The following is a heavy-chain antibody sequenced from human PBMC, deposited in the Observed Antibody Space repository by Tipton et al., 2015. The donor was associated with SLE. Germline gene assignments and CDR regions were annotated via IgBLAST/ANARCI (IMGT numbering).Heavy chain of an antibody. CDR1: GGSISSGGYY. CDR3: ARGDSADL. D-gene: IGHD3-16*01. Sequence: TLSLTCTVSGGSISSGGYYWSWIRQPPGKGLEWIGFIHYTGITNYSPSLKSRVSTSVDTSKNQFSLKLTSVTAADTAFYYCARGDSADLWGRGTLVTVSS. J-gene: IGHJ2*01. CDR2: IHYTGIT. V-gene: IGHV4-61*08.